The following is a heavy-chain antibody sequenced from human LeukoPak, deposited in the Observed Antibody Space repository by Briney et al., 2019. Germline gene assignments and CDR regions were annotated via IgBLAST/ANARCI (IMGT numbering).Heavy chain of an antibody. D-gene: IGHD6-19*01. V-gene: IGHV3-23*01. CDR3: AKVGTSSGWYSYFDY. J-gene: IGHJ4*02. Sequence: GGSLRLSCTASGFTFSSYAMSWVRQAPGKGLEWVSAISGSGGSTYYADSVKGLFTISRDNSKNTLYLQMNSLRAEDTAVYYCAKVGTSSGWYSYFDYWGQGTLVTVSS. CDR1: GFTFSSYA. CDR2: ISGSGGST.